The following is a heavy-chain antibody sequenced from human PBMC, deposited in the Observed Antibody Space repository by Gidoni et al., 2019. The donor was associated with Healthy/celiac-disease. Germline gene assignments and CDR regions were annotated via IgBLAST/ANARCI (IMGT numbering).Heavy chain of an antibody. V-gene: IGHV4-30-2*01. CDR2: IYHSGST. D-gene: IGHD1-26*01. J-gene: IGHJ5*02. CDR3: ARGGIVGATFWFDP. Sequence: QLHLQESGSGLVKPSQTLSLTCAVSGGSISSGGYSWSWIRQPPGKGLEWIGYIYHSGSTYYNPSLKSRVTISVDRSKNQFSLKLSSVTAADTAVYYCARGGIVGATFWFDPWGQGTLVTVSS. CDR1: GGSISSGGYS.